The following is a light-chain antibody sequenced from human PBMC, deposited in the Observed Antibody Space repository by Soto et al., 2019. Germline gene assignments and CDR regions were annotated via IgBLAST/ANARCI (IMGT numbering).Light chain of an antibody. CDR1: SSDVGGYNY. CDR2: DVS. Sequence: SALTQPPSASGSPGQSVTISCTGTSSDVGGYNYVSWYQHHPGKAPQLIIYDVSKRPSGVPDRFSGSKSGNTASLTVSGLQAEDEADYYCSSYAGSVLFGGGTKLTVL. V-gene: IGLV2-8*01. J-gene: IGLJ2*01. CDR3: SSYAGSVL.